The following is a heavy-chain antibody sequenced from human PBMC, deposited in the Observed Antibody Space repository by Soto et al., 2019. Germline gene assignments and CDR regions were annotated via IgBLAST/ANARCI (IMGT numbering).Heavy chain of an antibody. D-gene: IGHD3-22*01. CDR1: GFTVSRNF. J-gene: IGHJ4*02. V-gene: IGHV3-66*01. Sequence: EVQLVESGGGLVQPGGSLRLSCAASGFTVSRNFMNWVRQAPGKGLEWVSVIHSGGSTYYADSVKGRFTISRDNSKNTLYLQMNSLRAEDTAVYYCARGGPRGSGYDPFDYWGQGTLVTVSS. CDR2: IHSGGST. CDR3: ARGGPRGSGYDPFDY.